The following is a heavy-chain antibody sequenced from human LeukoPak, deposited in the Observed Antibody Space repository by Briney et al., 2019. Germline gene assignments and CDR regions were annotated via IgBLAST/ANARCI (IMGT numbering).Heavy chain of an antibody. J-gene: IGHJ4*02. CDR2: INAGNDNT. D-gene: IGHD1-1*01. Sequence: ASVKVSCKASRYTFTNYAIHWVRQAPGQRLEWMGWINAGNDNTKYSQKFQGRVTITGDTSASTAYMELSSLTSEDTAAFYCARGGSGNLPYYFDYWGQGTLVTVSS. CDR1: RYTFTNYA. V-gene: IGHV1-3*01. CDR3: ARGGSGNLPYYFDY.